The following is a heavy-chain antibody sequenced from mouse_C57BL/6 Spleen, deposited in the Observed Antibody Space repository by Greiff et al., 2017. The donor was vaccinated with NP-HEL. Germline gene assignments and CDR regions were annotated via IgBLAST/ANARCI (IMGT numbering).Heavy chain of an antibody. CDR2: IDPSDSYT. V-gene: IGHV1-59*01. CDR3: ARQDSSGYVGFAY. J-gene: IGHJ3*01. Sequence: VQLQQPGAELVRPGTSVKLSCKASGYTFTSYWMHWVKQRPGQGLEWIGVIDPSDSYTNYNQKFKGKATLTVDTSSSTAYMQLSSLTSEDSAVYYCARQDSSGYVGFAYWGQGTLVTVSA. CDR1: GYTFTSYW. D-gene: IGHD3-2*02.